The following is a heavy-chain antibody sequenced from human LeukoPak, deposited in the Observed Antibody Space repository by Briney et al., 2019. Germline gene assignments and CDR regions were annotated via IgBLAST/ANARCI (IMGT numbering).Heavy chain of an antibody. CDR1: GGTFSSYA. D-gene: IGHD5-24*01. Sequence: GASVKVSCKASGGTFSSYAISWVRQAPGRGLEWMGGIIPIFGTANYAQKFQGRVTITTDESTSTAYMELSRLRSDDTAVYYCARSRDGYNPFDYWGQGTLVTVSS. V-gene: IGHV1-69*05. CDR2: IIPIFGTA. J-gene: IGHJ4*02. CDR3: ARSRDGYNPFDY.